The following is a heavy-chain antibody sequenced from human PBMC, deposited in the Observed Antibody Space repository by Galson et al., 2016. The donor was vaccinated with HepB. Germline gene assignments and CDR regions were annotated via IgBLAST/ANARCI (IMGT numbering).Heavy chain of an antibody. CDR2: ISYDGSEK. J-gene: IGHJ4*02. CDR3: AKDAARPALLWFGETNYFDY. CDR1: GLTFSRYG. Sequence: SLRLSCAASGLTFSRYGMHWVRQAPGKGLEWVAVISYDGSEKYYGDSVKGRFTISRDNSKNTLYLQMNSLRAEDTAVYYCAKDAARPALLWFGETNYFDYWGQGTLVTVSS. D-gene: IGHD3-10*01. V-gene: IGHV3-30*18.